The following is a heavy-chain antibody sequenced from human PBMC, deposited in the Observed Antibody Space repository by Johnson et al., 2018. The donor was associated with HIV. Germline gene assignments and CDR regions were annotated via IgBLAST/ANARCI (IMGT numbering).Heavy chain of an antibody. CDR2: IGTAGDT. Sequence: VQLVESGGGLVQPGGSLRLSCAASGLTFSSYDMHWVRQATGKGLEWVSAIGTAGDTYYPGSVKGRLTISRENAKNSLYLQMNSLRAGDTAVYYCARAITIFGVGGAFDIWGQGTMVTVSS. V-gene: IGHV3-13*01. D-gene: IGHD3-3*01. CDR1: GLTFSSYD. CDR3: ARAITIFGVGGAFDI. J-gene: IGHJ3*02.